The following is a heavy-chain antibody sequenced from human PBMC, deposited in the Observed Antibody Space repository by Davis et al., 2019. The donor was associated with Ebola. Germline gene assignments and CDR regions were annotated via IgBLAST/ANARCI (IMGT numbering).Heavy chain of an antibody. J-gene: IGHJ4*02. D-gene: IGHD6-13*01. V-gene: IGHV4-39*01. CDR2: IYYSGST. Sequence: SETLSLTCTVSGGSISSHYWSWIRQPPGKGLEWIGSIYYSGSTYYNPSLKSRVTISVDTSKNQFSLKLSSVTAADTAVYYCARQGGYSSSWFDYWGQGTLVTVSS. CDR1: GGSISSHY. CDR3: ARQGGYSSSWFDY.